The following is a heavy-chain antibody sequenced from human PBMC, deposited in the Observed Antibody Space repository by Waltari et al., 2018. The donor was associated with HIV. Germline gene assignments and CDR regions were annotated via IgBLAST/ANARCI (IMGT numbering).Heavy chain of an antibody. V-gene: IGHV1-2*07. D-gene: IGHD3-10*01. CDR1: GYIFTDNY. CDR2: INPNNGGT. J-gene: IGHJ4*02. CDR3: AREGRSSQKLHFDS. Sequence: QVLLVQSGAEVKKPGASVRLSCKASGYIFTDNYIPWVRRAPGQGLEWMGWINPNNGGTVFVHKFQGRVTLTRDTSINSAYMELTRLKSDDTAVYYCAREGRSSQKLHFDSWGQGTLVTVSS.